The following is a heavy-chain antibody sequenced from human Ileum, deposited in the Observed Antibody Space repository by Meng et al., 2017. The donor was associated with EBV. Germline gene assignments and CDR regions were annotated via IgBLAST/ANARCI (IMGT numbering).Heavy chain of an antibody. CDR2: ISYDGSTK. J-gene: IGHJ4*02. Sequence: QVQLVESGGGVVPPGRSLRLSCAASGFTFSDYGMHWVRQAPGKGLEWVAVISYDGSTKYDVDSVKGRFTISRDNSKSTLYLQMNSLRDEDTAVYYCAKEEVSRRFDYWGQGTLVTVSS. CDR3: AKEEVSRRFDY. D-gene: IGHD5/OR15-5a*01. V-gene: IGHV3-30*18. CDR1: GFTFSDYG.